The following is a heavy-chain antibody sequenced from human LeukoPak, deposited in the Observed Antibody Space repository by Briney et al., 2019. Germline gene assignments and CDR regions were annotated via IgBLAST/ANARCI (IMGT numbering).Heavy chain of an antibody. D-gene: IGHD5-24*01. CDR1: GFTFSGSA. Sequence: GGSLRLSCAASGFTFSGSAMHWVRQASGKGLEWVGRIRSKANSYATAYAASVKGRFTISRDDSKNTAYLQMNSLKTEDTAVYYCTRHGPFRDGLEGYYYYYYGMDVWGQGTTVTVSS. CDR3: TRHGPFRDGLEGYYYYYYGMDV. J-gene: IGHJ6*02. V-gene: IGHV3-73*01. CDR2: IRSKANSYAT.